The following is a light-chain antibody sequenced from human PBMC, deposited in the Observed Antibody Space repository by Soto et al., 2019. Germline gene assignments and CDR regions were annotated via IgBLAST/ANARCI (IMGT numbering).Light chain of an antibody. V-gene: IGLV2-8*01. CDR1: SSDVGGYEY. Sequence: HSVLTQPPSASGSPGQSVTISCTGTSSDVGGYEYVSWYQQHPGKAPKLIIYDVLKRPSGVPDRFSGSKSANTASLTVSGLQAEDEADYYCSSFAGSHYVFGTGTKVTVL. CDR3: SSFAGSHYV. CDR2: DVL. J-gene: IGLJ1*01.